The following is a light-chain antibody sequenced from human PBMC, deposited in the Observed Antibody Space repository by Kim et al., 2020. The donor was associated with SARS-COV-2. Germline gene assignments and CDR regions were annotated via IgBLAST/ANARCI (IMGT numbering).Light chain of an antibody. CDR1: SSDVGGYDY. CDR2: DVS. CDR3: NSFTSTTTLV. J-gene: IGLJ2*01. V-gene: IGLV2-14*01. Sequence: QSALTQPASVSGSPGQSITISCTGTSSDVGGYDYVSWYQQQPGKAPQLIMYDVSKRPSGVSNRFSGSKSGNTASLTISGLQAEDEADYYCNSFTSTTTLVFGGGTQLTVL.